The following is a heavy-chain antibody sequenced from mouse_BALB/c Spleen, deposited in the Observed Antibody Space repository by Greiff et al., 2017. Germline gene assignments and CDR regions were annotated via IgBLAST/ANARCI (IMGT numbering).Heavy chain of an antibody. CDR1: GYSITSDYA. CDR3: ARREGNSWFAY. Sequence: EVQLQQSGPGLVKPSQSLSLTCTVTGYSITSDYAWNWIRQFPGNKLEWMGYISYSGSTSYNPSLKSRISITRDTSKNQFFLQLNSVTTEDTATYYCARREGNSWFAYWGQGTLVTVSA. D-gene: IGHD2-1*01. CDR2: ISYSGST. J-gene: IGHJ3*01. V-gene: IGHV3-2*02.